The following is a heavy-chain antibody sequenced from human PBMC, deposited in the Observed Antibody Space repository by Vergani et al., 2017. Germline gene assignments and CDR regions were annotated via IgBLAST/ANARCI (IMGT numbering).Heavy chain of an antibody. CDR3: ARGGGMVRGVTLYYYYYYGMDV. Sequence: QVQLVESGGGVVQPGRSLRLSCAASGFTFSSYGMHWVRQAPGKGLEWVAVIWYDGSNKYYADSVKGRFTISRDNSKNTLYLQMNSLRAEDTAVYYCARGGGMVRGVTLYYYYYYGMDVWGQGTTVTVSS. V-gene: IGHV3-33*01. CDR1: GFTFSSYG. J-gene: IGHJ6*02. CDR2: IWYDGSNK. D-gene: IGHD3-10*01.